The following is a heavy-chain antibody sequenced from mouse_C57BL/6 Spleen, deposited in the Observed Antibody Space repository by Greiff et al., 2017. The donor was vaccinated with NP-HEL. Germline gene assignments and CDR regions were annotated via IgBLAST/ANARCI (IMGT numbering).Heavy chain of an antibody. J-gene: IGHJ2*01. V-gene: IGHV1-69*02. D-gene: IGHD1-1*02. CDR2: IHPSPIYT. Sequence: QVQLQQSGAELVRPGASVKLSCKASGYTFTNYWINWVKQRPGQGLEWIGNIHPSPIYTNYNQKFKDRATLTVDTSSSTAYMQLSSPTSDDSAVYYCTRLGWDYWGQGTTLTVSS. CDR1: GYTFTNYW. CDR3: TRLGWDY.